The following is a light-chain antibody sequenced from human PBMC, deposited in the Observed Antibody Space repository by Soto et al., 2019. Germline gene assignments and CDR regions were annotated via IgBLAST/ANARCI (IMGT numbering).Light chain of an antibody. J-gene: IGKJ1*01. CDR2: GTS. Sequence: EIVLTQSPGTLSLSPGERATLSCRASQSVSSSYLAWYQQKPGQAPRLLMFGTSRMAAGIADRFSGSGSGTDFTLTISRLEPEDFAVYYCHQYATSPPEGTFGQGTKVEIK. CDR1: QSVSSSY. CDR3: HQYATSPPEGT. V-gene: IGKV3-20*01.